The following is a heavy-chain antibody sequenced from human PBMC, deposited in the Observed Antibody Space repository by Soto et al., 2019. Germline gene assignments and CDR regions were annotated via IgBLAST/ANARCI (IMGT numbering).Heavy chain of an antibody. V-gene: IGHV3-23*01. J-gene: IGHJ4*02. CDR2: ISGSGDST. CDR1: GFTFSSYA. D-gene: IGHD6-19*01. CDR3: ARRSSGWYFDY. Sequence: GGSLRLSCVASGFTFSSYAMSWVRQAPGKGLEWVSVISGSGDSTYYADSVKGRFTISRDNSKNTLYLQMNSLRAEDTAVYYCARRSSGWYFDYWGQGTLVTVSS.